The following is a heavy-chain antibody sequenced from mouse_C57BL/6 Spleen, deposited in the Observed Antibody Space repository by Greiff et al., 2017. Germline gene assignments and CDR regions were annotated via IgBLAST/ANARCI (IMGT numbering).Heavy chain of an antibody. V-gene: IGHV5-17*01. CDR3: ARPHYYGSYYAMDC. CDR2: ISSGSSTI. D-gene: IGHD1-1*01. J-gene: IGHJ4*01. CDR1: GFTFSDYG. Sequence: EVNVVESGGGLVKPGGSLKLSCAASGFTFSDYGMHWVRQAPEKGLEWVAYISSGSSTIYYADTVKGRFTISRDNAKNTLFLQMTSLRSEDTAMYYCARPHYYGSYYAMDCWGQGTSVTVSS.